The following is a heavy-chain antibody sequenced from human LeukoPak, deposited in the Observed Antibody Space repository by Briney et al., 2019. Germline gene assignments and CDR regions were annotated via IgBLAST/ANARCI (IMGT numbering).Heavy chain of an antibody. CDR2: IYPGDSDT. CDR1: GYSFTSYW. CDR3: ARGDYDILTGYYIRALDI. J-gene: IGHJ3*02. V-gene: IGHV5-51*01. D-gene: IGHD3-9*01. Sequence: GESLKISCKGSGYSFTSYWIGWVRQMPGKGLEWMGIIYPGDSDTRYSPSFQGQVTISADKSISTAYLQWSSLKASDTAMYYCARGDYDILTGYYIRALDIWGQGTMVTVSS.